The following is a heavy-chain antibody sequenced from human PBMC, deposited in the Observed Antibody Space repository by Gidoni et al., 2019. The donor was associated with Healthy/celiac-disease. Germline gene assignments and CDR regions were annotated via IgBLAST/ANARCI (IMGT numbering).Heavy chain of an antibody. Sequence: QVQLQESGPGLVKPSQTLSLTCTVSGGSISSGGYYWSWIRQHPGQGLEWIGYIYYSGSTYYNPSLKSRVTISVDTSKNQFSLKLSSVTAADTAVYYCARGGCSSTSCYVYYYYYGMDVWGQGTTVTVSS. D-gene: IGHD2-2*01. CDR2: IYYSGST. V-gene: IGHV4-31*03. CDR3: ARGGCSSTSCYVYYYYYGMDV. J-gene: IGHJ6*02. CDR1: GGSISSGGYY.